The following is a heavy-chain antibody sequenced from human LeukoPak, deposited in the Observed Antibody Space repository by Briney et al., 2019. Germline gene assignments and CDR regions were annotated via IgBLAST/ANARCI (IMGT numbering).Heavy chain of an antibody. Sequence: SGGSLRLPCAASGFTFSSYAMSWVRQAPGKGLEWVSAISGSGGSTYYADSVKGRFTISRDNSKNTLYLQMNSLRAEDTAVYYCAKAGGLRDDYVWGSPRGYYFDYWGQGTLVTVSS. V-gene: IGHV3-23*01. J-gene: IGHJ4*02. CDR3: AKAGGLRDDYVWGSPRGYYFDY. D-gene: IGHD3-16*01. CDR2: ISGSGGST. CDR1: GFTFSSYA.